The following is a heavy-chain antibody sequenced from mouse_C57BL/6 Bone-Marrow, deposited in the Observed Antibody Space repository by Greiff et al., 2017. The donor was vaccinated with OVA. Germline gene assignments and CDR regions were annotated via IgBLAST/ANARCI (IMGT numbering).Heavy chain of an antibody. CDR1: GYTFTSYW. V-gene: IGHV1-50*01. CDR2: IDPSDSYT. J-gene: IGHJ3*01. D-gene: IGHD2-5*01. Sequence: QVQLQQPGAELVKPGASVKLSCKASGYTFTSYWMQWVKQRPGQGLEWIGEIDPSDSYTNYNQQFKGKATLTVDTSSSTAYMQLSSLTSEDSAVYYCARDDYYSNYPFAYWGQGTLVTVSA. CDR3: ARDDYYSNYPFAY.